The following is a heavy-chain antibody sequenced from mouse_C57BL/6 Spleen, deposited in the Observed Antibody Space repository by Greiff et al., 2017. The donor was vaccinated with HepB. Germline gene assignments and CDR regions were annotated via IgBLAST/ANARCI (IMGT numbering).Heavy chain of an antibody. CDR1: GFTFSSYA. CDR2: ISDGGSYT. CDR3: ARGQTYCSEFAY. Sequence: DVKLVESGGGLVKPGGSLKLSCAASGFTFSSYAMSWVRQTPEKRLEWVATISDGGSYTYYPDNVKGRITISRDNAKNNLYLQMSHLKSEDTAVYYCARGQTYCSEFAYWGQGTLVTVSA. D-gene: IGHD6-1*01. V-gene: IGHV5-4*03. J-gene: IGHJ3*01.